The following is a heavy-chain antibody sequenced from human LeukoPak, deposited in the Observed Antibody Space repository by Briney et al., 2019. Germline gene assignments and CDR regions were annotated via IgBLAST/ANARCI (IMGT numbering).Heavy chain of an antibody. CDR1: GFTFSSYG. CDR2: ISYDGSNK. CDR3: AQVYSSSWWGYFQH. V-gene: IGHV3-30*03. Sequence: PGGSLRLSCAASGFTFSSYGMHWVRQAPGKGLEWVAVISYDGSNKYYADSVKGRFTISRDNSKNTLYLQMNSLGAEDTAVYYCAQVYSSSWWGYFQHWGQGTLVTVSS. D-gene: IGHD6-13*01. J-gene: IGHJ1*01.